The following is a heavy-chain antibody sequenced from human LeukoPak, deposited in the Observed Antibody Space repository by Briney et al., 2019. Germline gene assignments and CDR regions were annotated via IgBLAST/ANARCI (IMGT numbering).Heavy chain of an antibody. CDR2: ISSSGSTI. Sequence: GSLRLSCAASGFTFSDYYMSWIRQAPGKGLEWVSYISSSGSTIYYADSVKGRFTISRDNAKNSLYLQINSLRAEDTAVYYCATPVDTAMVTPFDYWGQGTLVTVSS. CDR1: GFTFSDYY. J-gene: IGHJ4*02. CDR3: ATPVDTAMVTPFDY. V-gene: IGHV3-11*04. D-gene: IGHD5-18*01.